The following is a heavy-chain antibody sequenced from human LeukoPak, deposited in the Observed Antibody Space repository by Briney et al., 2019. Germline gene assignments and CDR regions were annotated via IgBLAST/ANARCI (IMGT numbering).Heavy chain of an antibody. Sequence: GGSLRLSCAASGFTFSSYSMNWVRQAPGKGLEWVSSISSSSSYIYYADSVKGRFTISRDNAKNSLYLQMNSLRAEDTAVYYCARDRGGSGPPRNQQENWFDPWGQGTLVTVSS. V-gene: IGHV3-21*01. CDR2: ISSSSSYI. J-gene: IGHJ5*02. CDR1: GFTFSSYS. CDR3: ARDRGGSGPPRNQQENWFDP. D-gene: IGHD2-15*01.